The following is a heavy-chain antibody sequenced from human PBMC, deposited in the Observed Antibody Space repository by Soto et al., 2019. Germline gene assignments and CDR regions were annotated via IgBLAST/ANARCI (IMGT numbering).Heavy chain of an antibody. CDR3: VRDRGIKTYGTTGWFDP. D-gene: IGHD1-1*01. V-gene: IGHV3-48*02. CDR2: ISGSSGTI. Sequence: EVQLVESGGGLVQPGGSLRLSCAASGFTFSSYSMNWVRQAPGKGLEWVSYISGSSGTISYADSVKGRFTISRDNAKNSRYLQMNSLRDDDTALYFCVRDRGIKTYGTTGWFDPWGQGTLVTVSS. CDR1: GFTFSSYS. J-gene: IGHJ5*02.